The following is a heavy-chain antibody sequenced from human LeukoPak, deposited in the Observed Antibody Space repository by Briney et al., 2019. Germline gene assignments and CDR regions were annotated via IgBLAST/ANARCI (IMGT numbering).Heavy chain of an antibody. CDR1: GFTFSSYA. D-gene: IGHD3-9*01. V-gene: IGHV3-21*01. J-gene: IGHJ5*02. CDR2: ISSSSSYI. Sequence: PGGSLRLSCAASGFTFSSYAMSWVRQAPGKGLEWVSSISSSSSYIYYADSVKGRFTISRDNAKNSLYLQMNSLRAEDTAVYYCARDHRYDILTGYDLWGQGTPVTVSS. CDR3: ARDHRYDILTGYDL.